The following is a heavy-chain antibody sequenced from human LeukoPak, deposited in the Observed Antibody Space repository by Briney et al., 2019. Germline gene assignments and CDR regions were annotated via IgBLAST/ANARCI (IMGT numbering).Heavy chain of an antibody. CDR3: TTNQLELRLADAFDI. CDR2: IKSKTDGGTT. CDR1: GFTFSSYG. V-gene: IGHV3-15*01. D-gene: IGHD1-7*01. Sequence: GGSLRLSCAASGFTFSSYGMHWVRQAPGKGLEWVGRIKSKTDGGTTDYAAPVKGRFTISRDDSKNTLYLQMNSLKTEDTAVYYCTTNQLELRLADAFDIWGQGTMVTVSS. J-gene: IGHJ3*02.